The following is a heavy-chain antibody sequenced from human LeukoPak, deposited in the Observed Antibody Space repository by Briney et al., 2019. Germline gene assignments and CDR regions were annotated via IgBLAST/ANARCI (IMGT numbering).Heavy chain of an antibody. Sequence: PSETLXXXXXVXXGSISSYYXSWLRQPPGKGLEXIXYIYYSGSTNYNPSLTSRGTISVETSKNQFSLKLSSVTAADTAVYYCASRGPYYDSSGPGWFDPWGQGTLVTVPS. CDR3: ASRGPYYDSSGPGWFDP. CDR1: XGSISSYY. J-gene: IGHJ5*02. V-gene: IGHV4-59*01. D-gene: IGHD3-22*01. CDR2: IYYSGST.